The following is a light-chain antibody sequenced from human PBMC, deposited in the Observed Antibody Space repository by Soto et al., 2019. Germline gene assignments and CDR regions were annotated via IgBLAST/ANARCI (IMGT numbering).Light chain of an antibody. Sequence: EIVLTQSPGTLSLSPGERATLSCRASQSGSSSYLAWYQQKPGQAPRLLIYGASSRATGIPDRFSGSGSGTDLPLTISRLEPEDFAVYYCQQYGSSPLTFGGGTKVEIK. V-gene: IGKV3-20*01. CDR1: QSGSSSY. J-gene: IGKJ4*01. CDR2: GAS. CDR3: QQYGSSPLT.